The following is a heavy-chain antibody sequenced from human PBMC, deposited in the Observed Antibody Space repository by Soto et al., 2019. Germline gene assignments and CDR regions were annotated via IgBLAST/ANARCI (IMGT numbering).Heavy chain of an antibody. D-gene: IGHD3-9*01. CDR2: FRTSGDGGTT. CDR3: AKKVNSGYTRCFDY. J-gene: IGHJ4*02. V-gene: IGHV3-23*01. CDR1: GFTFSSYS. Sequence: PGGSLRLSCAASGFTFSSYSMSWVRQAPGKGLEWVSGFRTSGDGGTTYYADSVKGRFTISRDNSKNMLFLQMNSLRAEDTAIYYCAKKVNSGYTRCFDYWGQGTLVTVSS.